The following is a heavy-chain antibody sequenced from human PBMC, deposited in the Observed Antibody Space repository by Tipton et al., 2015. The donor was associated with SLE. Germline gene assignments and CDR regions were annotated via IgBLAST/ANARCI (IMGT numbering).Heavy chain of an antibody. CDR3: AKDVLGTLFYYFDR. Sequence: SLRLSCSASGFTFNTYAVSWVRQAPGKGLEWVSGISGSGDSTDYLESVKGRFTISRDNSKNTLYLQINSLRVADTARYYCAKDVLGTLFYYFDRWGRGTLVTVSS. J-gene: IGHJ4*02. CDR2: ISGSGDST. CDR1: GFTFNTYA. D-gene: IGHD1-7*01. V-gene: IGHV3-23*01.